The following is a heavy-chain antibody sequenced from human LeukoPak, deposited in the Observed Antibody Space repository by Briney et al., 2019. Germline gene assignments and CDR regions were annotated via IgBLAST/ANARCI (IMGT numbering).Heavy chain of an antibody. Sequence: PGGSLRLSCGASGFTFSSYAVNWVRQAPGRGLEWVSGISGSGGNTYYADSVKGRFTISRDSSKNTLYLQMNSLRAEDTAVYYRAKDQGMVRGVASAFDYWGQGTLVTVSS. CDR1: GFTFSSYA. J-gene: IGHJ4*02. V-gene: IGHV3-23*01. D-gene: IGHD3-10*01. CDR2: ISGSGGNT. CDR3: AKDQGMVRGVASAFDY.